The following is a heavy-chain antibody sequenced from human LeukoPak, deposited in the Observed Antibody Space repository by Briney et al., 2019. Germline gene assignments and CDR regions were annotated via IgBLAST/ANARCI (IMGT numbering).Heavy chain of an antibody. J-gene: IGHJ4*02. D-gene: IGHD6-6*01. CDR3: ARDPRYSSSSDFYFDY. CDR2: ISSSSSYI. Sequence: GGSLRLSCAASGFTFSSYSMNWVRQAPGKGLEWVSSISSSSSYIYYADSVKGRFTISSDNAKNSLYLQMNSLRAEDTAVYYCARDPRYSSSSDFYFDYWGQGTLVTVPT. V-gene: IGHV3-21*01. CDR1: GFTFSSYS.